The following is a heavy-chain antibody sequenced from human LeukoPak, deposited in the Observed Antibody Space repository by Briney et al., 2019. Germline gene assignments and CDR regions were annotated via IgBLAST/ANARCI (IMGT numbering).Heavy chain of an antibody. CDR3: AREGSSGWYPY. CDR1: GFTFSSYP. Sequence: GSLRLSCAASGFTFSSYPLHWVRQAPDQGLDWMAVISNDGTEKHYADSVKGRFTISRDNSENTLYLQMNSLRVEDTAIYYCAREGSSGWYPYWGQGTLVTVSS. V-gene: IGHV3-30*17. CDR2: ISNDGTEK. J-gene: IGHJ4*02. D-gene: IGHD6-19*01.